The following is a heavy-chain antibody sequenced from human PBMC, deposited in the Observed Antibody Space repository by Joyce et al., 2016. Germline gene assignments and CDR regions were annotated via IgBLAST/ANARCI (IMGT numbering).Heavy chain of an antibody. D-gene: IGHD6-13*01. J-gene: IGHJ3*01. CDR3: ARGSRHPVGAFDV. CDR1: CYSISANDYS. Sequence: QVYLQESGPGLVKPSQTLSLSCVVSCYSISANDYSWIWIRQSPEKGLEWIGYIYHTGRTYYNPALKSRLTMSMDTSRNEVSLKLSSVTAADTALYYCARGSRHPVGAFDVWGPGTLVTVSS. CDR2: IYHTGRT. V-gene: IGHV4-30-2*06.